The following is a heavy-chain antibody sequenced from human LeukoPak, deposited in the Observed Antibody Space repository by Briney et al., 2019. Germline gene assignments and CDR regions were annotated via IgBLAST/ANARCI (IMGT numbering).Heavy chain of an antibody. CDR2: IYYSGST. D-gene: IGHD3-10*01. CDR3: ARGDYYGSGSHFDY. V-gene: IGHV4-39*07. J-gene: IGHJ4*02. CDR1: GGSISSSSYY. Sequence: SETLSLTCTVSGGSISSSSYYWGWIRQPPGKGLEWIGSIYYSGSTYYNPSLKSRVTISVDTSKNQFSLKLSSVTAADTAVYYCARGDYYGSGSHFDYWGQGTLVTVSS.